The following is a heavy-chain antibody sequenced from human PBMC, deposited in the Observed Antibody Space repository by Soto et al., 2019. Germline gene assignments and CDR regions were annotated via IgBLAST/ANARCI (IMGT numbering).Heavy chain of an antibody. D-gene: IGHD2-2*01. CDR2: INPNSGGT. CDR1: GYTFTGYY. Sequence: ASVKVSCEASGYTFTGYYMHWVLQAPGQGLEWMGWINPNSGGTNYAQKFQGRVTMTRDTSISPAYMELSRLRSDDTAVYYCARGDMVVVPAAKFDYWGQGTLVTVS. CDR3: ARGDMVVVPAAKFDY. J-gene: IGHJ4*02. V-gene: IGHV1-2*02.